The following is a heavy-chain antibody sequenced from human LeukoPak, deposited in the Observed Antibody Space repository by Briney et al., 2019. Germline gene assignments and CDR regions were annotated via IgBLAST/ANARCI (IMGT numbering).Heavy chain of an antibody. V-gene: IGHV3-20*04. CDR3: TRIRDYYDSSGYYSPHIDY. D-gene: IGHD3-22*01. Sequence: GGSLRLSCAASGFTFDDYGMSWVRQAPGKGLEWVSGINWNGGSTGYADSVKGRFTISRDNAKNSLYLQMNSLRAEDTAVYYCTRIRDYYDSSGYYSPHIDYWGQGTLVTVSS. CDR1: GFTFDDYG. J-gene: IGHJ4*02. CDR2: INWNGGST.